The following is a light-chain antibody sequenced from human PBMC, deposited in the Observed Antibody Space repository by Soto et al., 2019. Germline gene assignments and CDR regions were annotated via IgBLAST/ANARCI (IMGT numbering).Light chain of an antibody. J-gene: IGLJ1*01. Sequence: QSVLTQPPSASGTPGQRATISCSGSSSNIGSNTVNWYQQLPGTAPKLLIYSNNQRPSGVPDRFSGSKSGTSASLAISGLQSEDEADYYCAAWDDSLSGNVFGSGTKVTVL. CDR2: SNN. V-gene: IGLV1-44*01. CDR3: AAWDDSLSGNV. CDR1: SSNIGSNT.